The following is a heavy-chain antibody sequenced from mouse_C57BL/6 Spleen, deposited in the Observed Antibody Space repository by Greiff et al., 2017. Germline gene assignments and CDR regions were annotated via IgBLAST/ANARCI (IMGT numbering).Heavy chain of an antibody. D-gene: IGHD2-5*01. V-gene: IGHV1-72*01. CDR2: IDPNSGGT. Sequence: QVQLKQPGAELVKPGASVKLSCKASGYTFTSYWMHWVKQRPGRGLEWIGRIDPNSGGTKYNEKFKSKATLTVDKPSSTAYMQLSSLTSEDSAVYYWAREEYYSNYVGAMDYWGQGTSVTVSS. CDR1: GYTFTSYW. J-gene: IGHJ4*01. CDR3: AREEYYSNYVGAMDY.